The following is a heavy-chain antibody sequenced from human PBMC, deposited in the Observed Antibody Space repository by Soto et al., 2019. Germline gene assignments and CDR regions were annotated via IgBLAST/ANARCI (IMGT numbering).Heavy chain of an antibody. D-gene: IGHD2-15*01. CDR3: ARGRLRYCSGGSCYLYFDY. V-gene: IGHV3-7*01. J-gene: IGHJ4*02. Sequence: PGGSLRLSCAASGFTFSSYWMSWVRQAPGKGLEWVANIKQDGSEKYYVDSVKGRFTISRDNAKNSLYLQMNSLRAEDTAVYYCARGRLRYCSGGSCYLYFDYWGQGTLVTVSS. CDR1: GFTFSSYW. CDR2: IKQDGSEK.